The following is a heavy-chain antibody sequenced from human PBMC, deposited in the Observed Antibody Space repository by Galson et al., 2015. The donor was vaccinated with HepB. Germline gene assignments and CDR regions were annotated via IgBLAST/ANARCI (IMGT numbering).Heavy chain of an antibody. V-gene: IGHV3-49*04. CDR2: IRSKKHGGTT. CDR1: GFTFGDYA. CDR3: ARGVRYCTSTSCYGILPDS. J-gene: IGHJ4*02. D-gene: IGHD2-2*01. Sequence: SLRLSCATSGFTFGDYAMSWVRQAPGKGLEWVSFIRSKKHGGTTDYAASVKGRFTISRDDSNSIAYLQMNSLKSEDTAVYYCARGVRYCTSTSCYGILPDSWGQGTLVTVSS.